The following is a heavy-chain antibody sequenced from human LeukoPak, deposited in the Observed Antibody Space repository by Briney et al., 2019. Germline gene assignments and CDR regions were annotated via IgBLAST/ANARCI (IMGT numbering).Heavy chain of an antibody. CDR2: IYYSGST. CDR1: GGSISSSSYY. D-gene: IGHD4-23*01. CDR3: ARVGVRTVARYYFDY. V-gene: IGHV4-39*07. Sequence: SETLSLTCTVSGGSISSSSYYWGWIRQPPGKGLEWIGSIYYSGSTYYNPSLKSRVTISVDTSKNQFSLKLSSVTAADTAVYYCARVGVRTVARYYFDYWGQGTLVTVSS. J-gene: IGHJ4*02.